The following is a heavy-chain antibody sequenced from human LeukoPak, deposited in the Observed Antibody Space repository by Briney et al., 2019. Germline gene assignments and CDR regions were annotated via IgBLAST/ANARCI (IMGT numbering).Heavy chain of an antibody. CDR3: ASLRYSSGWTFDY. CDR2: IYPGDSDT. V-gene: IGHV5-51*01. J-gene: IGHJ4*02. Sequence: GESLKISCKGSGYSFTSYWIGWVRQMPGKGLEWMGIIYPGDSDTRYSPSFQGQVAISADKSISTAYLQWSSLKASDTAMYYCASLRYSSGWTFDYWGQGTLVTVSS. CDR1: GYSFTSYW. D-gene: IGHD6-19*01.